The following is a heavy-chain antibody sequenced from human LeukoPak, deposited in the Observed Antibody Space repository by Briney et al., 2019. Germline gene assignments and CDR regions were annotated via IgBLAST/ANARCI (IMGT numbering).Heavy chain of an antibody. D-gene: IGHD2-2*01. V-gene: IGHV4-59*11. J-gene: IGHJ5*02. CDR3: ARGVRYCSSTSCYWYWFDP. Sequence: SETLSLTCTVSGGSISGHYWTWVRQPPGEGLEWIGQIHYSGKADYNPSLRSRITISVDTSKNQMSLKVTSVTAADTAVYYCARGVRYCSSTSCYWYWFDPWGQGTLVTVSS. CDR2: IHYSGKA. CDR1: GGSISGHY.